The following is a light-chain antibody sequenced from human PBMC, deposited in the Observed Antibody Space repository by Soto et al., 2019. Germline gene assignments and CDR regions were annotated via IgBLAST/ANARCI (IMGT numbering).Light chain of an antibody. CDR1: NIGIKN. Sequence: SYELTQPPSVSVAPGQTATITCGGTNIGIKNVHWYQQRPGQAPVLVVSDDSDWPPGIPERFSGSRSANTARLIISRVEAGDEADYSCQVWDSSSDQWVFGGGTKLTVL. J-gene: IGLJ3*02. V-gene: IGLV3-21*02. CDR2: DDS. CDR3: QVWDSSSDQWV.